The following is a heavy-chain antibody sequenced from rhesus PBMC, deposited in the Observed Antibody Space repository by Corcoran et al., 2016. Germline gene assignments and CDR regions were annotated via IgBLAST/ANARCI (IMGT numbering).Heavy chain of an antibody. CDR3: ARYILYSSGWSDFDY. Sequence: QVQLQESGPGLVKPSETLSLTCAVSGGSFSSYWWSWIRQPPGKGLEWIGVIKDNSGSTNDNPSLKSRVTISKDASKNQFSLKLSSVTAADTAVYYCARYILYSSGWSDFDYWGQGVLVTVSS. CDR2: IKDNSGST. CDR1: GGSFSSYW. D-gene: IGHD6S26*01. V-gene: IGHV4-80*01. J-gene: IGHJ4*01.